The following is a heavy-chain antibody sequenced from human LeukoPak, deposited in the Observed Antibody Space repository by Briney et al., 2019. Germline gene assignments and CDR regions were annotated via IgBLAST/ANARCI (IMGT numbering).Heavy chain of an antibody. CDR1: GFTFSRFW. J-gene: IGHJ4*02. V-gene: IGHV3-7*04. CDR2: IKQDGSEK. D-gene: IGHD5-12*01. Sequence: GGTLRLSCAASGFTFSRFWMSWVRQAPGKGLEWVANIKQDGSEKYYVDSVKGRFTISRDNAKNSLYLQMNSLRAEDTAVFYCARDGTYTDYDPDFDIWGQGTLVTVSS. CDR3: ARDGTYTDYDPDFDI.